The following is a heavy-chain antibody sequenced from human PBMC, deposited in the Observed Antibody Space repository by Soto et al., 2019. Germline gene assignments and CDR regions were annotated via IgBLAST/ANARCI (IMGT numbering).Heavy chain of an antibody. D-gene: IGHD6-19*01. Sequence: QEHLVESGGGVVQPGRSLRLSCAASRFNFNIYAMHWVRQAPSKGLEWVALISKDGSTKYYADSVKGRFTISRDNAKNTLFLQMDSLRPDDTAVYYCARVTKEKWLVKWFDPWGQGTLVIVSS. CDR1: RFNFNIYA. CDR3: ARVTKEKWLVKWFDP. CDR2: ISKDGSTK. V-gene: IGHV3-30-3*01. J-gene: IGHJ5*02.